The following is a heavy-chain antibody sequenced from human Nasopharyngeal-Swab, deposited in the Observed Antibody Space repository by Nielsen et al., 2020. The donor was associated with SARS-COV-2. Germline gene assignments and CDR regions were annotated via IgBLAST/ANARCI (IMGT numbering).Heavy chain of an antibody. D-gene: IGHD3-3*01. CDR3: ARGDTIFGKGSYDAFDI. CDR2: IIPMFGTA. Sequence: SVKVSCKASVDTFRSSAITWVRQAPGQGLEWMGGIIPMFGTADYAQKFQGRVTITADRSTSTAYMELSSLRSEDTAVYYCARGDTIFGKGSYDAFDIWGQGTMVTVSS. CDR1: VDTFRSSA. V-gene: IGHV1-69*06. J-gene: IGHJ3*02.